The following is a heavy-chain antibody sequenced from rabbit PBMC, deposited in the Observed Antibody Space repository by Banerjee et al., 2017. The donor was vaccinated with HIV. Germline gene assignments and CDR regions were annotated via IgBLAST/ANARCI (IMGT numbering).Heavy chain of an antibody. CDR2: IYGDSSGST. CDR1: GFSLSSYY. D-gene: IGHD1-1*01. CDR3: ARHYTTNSGYFGL. J-gene: IGHJ4*01. Sequence: QEQLVESGGGLVQPEGSLTLTCTASGFSLSSYYMCWVRQAPGKRPEWIACIYGDSSGSTYYASWAKGRFTISKTSSTTVTLQMTSLTAADTATYFCARHYTTNSGYFGLWGPGTLVTVS. V-gene: IGHV1S45*01.